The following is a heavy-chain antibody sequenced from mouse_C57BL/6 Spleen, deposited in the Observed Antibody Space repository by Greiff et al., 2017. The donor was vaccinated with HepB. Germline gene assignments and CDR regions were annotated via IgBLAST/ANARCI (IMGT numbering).Heavy chain of an antibody. CDR3: ARLGDYDGYSSWFAY. CDR2: IYPGSGNT. CDR1: GYTFTDYY. J-gene: IGHJ3*01. V-gene: IGHV1-76*01. Sequence: VQLQQSGAELVRPGASVKLSCKASGYTFTDYYINWVKQRPGQGLEWIARIYPGSGNTYYNEKFKGKATLTAEKSSSTAYMQLSSLTSEDSAVYFCARLGDYDGYSSWFAYWGQGTLVTVSA. D-gene: IGHD2-3*01.